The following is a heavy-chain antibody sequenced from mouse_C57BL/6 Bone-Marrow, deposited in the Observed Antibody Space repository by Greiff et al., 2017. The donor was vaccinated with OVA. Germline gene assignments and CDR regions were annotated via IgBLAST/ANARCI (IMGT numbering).Heavy chain of an antibody. CDR2: IRSKSSNYAT. CDR3: VRGSSFITTVVAPFAY. D-gene: IGHD1-1*01. Sequence: EVMLVESGGGLVQPKGSLKLSCAASGFTFNTYAMHWVRQAPGKGLEWVARIRSKSSNYATYYADSVKDRFTISRDDSQSMLYLQMNNLKTEDTAMYYCVRGSSFITTVVAPFAYWGQGTLVTVSA. J-gene: IGHJ3*01. CDR1: GFTFNTYA. V-gene: IGHV10-3*01.